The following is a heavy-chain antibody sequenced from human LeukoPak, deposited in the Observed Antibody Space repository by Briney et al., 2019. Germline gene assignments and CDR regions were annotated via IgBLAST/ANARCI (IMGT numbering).Heavy chain of an antibody. D-gene: IGHD6-13*01. J-gene: IGHJ4*02. CDR1: GGSISSSSYY. CDR3: ARDARGSSHLDY. CDR2: IYYSGST. Sequence: SETLSLTCTVSGGSISSSSYYWGWIRQPPGKGLEWIGSIYYSGSTYYNPSLKSRVTISVDTSKNQFSLKVSSVTAADTAVYYCARDARGSSHLDYWGQGTLVTVSS. V-gene: IGHV4-39*07.